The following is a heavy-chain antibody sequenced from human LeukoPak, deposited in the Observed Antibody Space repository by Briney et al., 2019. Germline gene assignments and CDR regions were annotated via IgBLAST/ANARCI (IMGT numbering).Heavy chain of an antibody. J-gene: IGHJ4*02. CDR1: GFTFSSYS. CDR2: ISSSSSYI. CDR3: ASPQYGGLLLGY. V-gene: IGHV3-21*01. D-gene: IGHD4-23*01. Sequence: GGSLRLSCAASGFTFSSYSMNWVRQAPGKGLEWVSSISSSSSYIYYADSVKGRFTISRDNAKNSLYLQMNSLRAEDTAVYYCASPQYGGLLLGYWGQGTLVTVSS.